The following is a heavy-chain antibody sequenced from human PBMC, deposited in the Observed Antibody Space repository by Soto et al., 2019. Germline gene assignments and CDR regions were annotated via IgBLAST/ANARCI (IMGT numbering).Heavy chain of an antibody. V-gene: IGHV1-69*12. D-gene: IGHD6-13*01. CDR3: ASRAAGTSRRNFDY. Sequence: QVQLVQSGAEVKKPGSSVKVSCKASGGTFSSYAISWVRQAPGQGLEWMGGIIPIFGTANYAQKFQGRVTIAADESTSTADRELGSLRSEDTAVYYCASRAAGTSRRNFDYWGQGTLVTVSS. CDR2: IIPIFGTA. CDR1: GGTFSSYA. J-gene: IGHJ4*02.